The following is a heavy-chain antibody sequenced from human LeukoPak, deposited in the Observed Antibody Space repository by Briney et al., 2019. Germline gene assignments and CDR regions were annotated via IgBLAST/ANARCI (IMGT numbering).Heavy chain of an antibody. V-gene: IGHV1-18*01. CDR2: ISAYNGNT. CDR3: ARESWSLLWFGELFSGGLALNY. D-gene: IGHD3-10*01. Sequence: ASVKVSCKASGYTFTSYGISWVRQAPGQGLEWMGWISAYNGNTNYAQKLQGRVTMTTDTSTSTAYMELRSLRSDDTAVYYCARESWSLLWFGELFSGGLALNYWGQGTLVTVSS. J-gene: IGHJ4*02. CDR1: GYTFTSYG.